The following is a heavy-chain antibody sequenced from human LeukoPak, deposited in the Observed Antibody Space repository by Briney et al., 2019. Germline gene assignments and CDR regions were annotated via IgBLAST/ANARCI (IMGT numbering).Heavy chain of an antibody. V-gene: IGHV3-7*01. CDR2: MNIDGSEK. CDR1: GFTFSSYW. CDR3: ARVQILYDFWSGYRLSGFDP. J-gene: IGHJ5*02. D-gene: IGHD3-3*01. Sequence: GGSLRLSCAASGFTFSSYWMGWVRQAPGKRLEWVANMNIDGSEKYYADSVKGRFTISRDNARNSVYLQMNSLRVEDTAVYYCARVQILYDFWSGYRLSGFDPWGQGTLVTVSS.